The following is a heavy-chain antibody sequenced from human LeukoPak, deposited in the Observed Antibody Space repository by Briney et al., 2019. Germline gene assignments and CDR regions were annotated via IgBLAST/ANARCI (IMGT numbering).Heavy chain of an antibody. J-gene: IGHJ4*02. CDR1: GYTFTSYG. V-gene: IGHV1-18*01. Sequence: ASVKVSCKASGYTFTSYGISWVRQAPGQGLEWMGWISAYNGNTNYAQKFQGRVTITADKSTSTAYMELSSLRSEDTAVYYCARAPDYGDYAFDYWGQGTLVTVSS. D-gene: IGHD4-17*01. CDR3: ARAPDYGDYAFDY. CDR2: ISAYNGNT.